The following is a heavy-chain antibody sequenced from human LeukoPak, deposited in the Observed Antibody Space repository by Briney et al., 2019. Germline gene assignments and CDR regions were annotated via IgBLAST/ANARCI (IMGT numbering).Heavy chain of an antibody. Sequence: SETLSLTCTVSGGSTSSSSYYWGWIRQPPGKGLEWIGSIYYSGSTYYNPSLKSRVTISVDTSKNQFSLKLSSVTAADTAVYYCASYSSSWYPTLTYFDYWGQGTLVTVSS. CDR2: IYYSGST. V-gene: IGHV4-39*07. CDR3: ASYSSSWYPTLTYFDY. J-gene: IGHJ4*02. D-gene: IGHD6-13*01. CDR1: GGSTSSSSYY.